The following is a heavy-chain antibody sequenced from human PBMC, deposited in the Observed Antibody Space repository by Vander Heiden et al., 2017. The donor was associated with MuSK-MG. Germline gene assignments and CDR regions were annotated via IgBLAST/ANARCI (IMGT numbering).Heavy chain of an antibody. CDR1: GGSFSGYY. Sequence: QVQLQQWGAGLLKPSETLSLTCAVSGGSFSGYYWSWIRQPPGKGLEWIGEINHRGSTNYNPSLKSRVTISVDTSKNQFSLKLSSVTAADTAVYYCARGGYYGSGSYYNLRHYYYYGMDVWGQGTTVTVSS. D-gene: IGHD3-10*01. CDR3: ARGGYYGSGSYYNLRHYYYYGMDV. J-gene: IGHJ6*02. V-gene: IGHV4-34*01. CDR2: INHRGST.